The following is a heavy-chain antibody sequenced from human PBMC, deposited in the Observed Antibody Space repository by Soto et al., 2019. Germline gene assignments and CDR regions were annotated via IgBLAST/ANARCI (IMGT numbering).Heavy chain of an antibody. CDR3: ARDVVVVAATLYFDY. D-gene: IGHD2-15*01. CDR2: IIPILGIA. CDR1: GGTFSSYT. V-gene: IGHV1-69*08. J-gene: IGHJ4*02. Sequence: QVQLVQSGAEVKKPGSSVKVSCKASGGTFSSYTISWVRQAPGQGLEWMGRIIPILGIANYAQKFQGRVTITADKSTSTAYRELSSLRSEDTAVYYCARDVVVVAATLYFDYWGQGTLVTVSS.